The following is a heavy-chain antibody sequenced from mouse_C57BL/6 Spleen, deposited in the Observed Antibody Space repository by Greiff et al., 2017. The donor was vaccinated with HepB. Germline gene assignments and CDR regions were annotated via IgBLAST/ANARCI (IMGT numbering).Heavy chain of an antibody. CDR3: AKGDSQPYFDV. V-gene: IGHV1-7*01. CDR1: GYTFTSYW. Sequence: QVQLQHSGAELAKPGASVKLSCKASGYTFTSYWMHWVKQRPGQGLEWIGYINPSSGYTKYNQKFKDKATLTADKSSSTAYMQLSSLTYEDSAVYYCAKGDSQPYFDVWGTGTTVTVSS. CDR2: INPSSGYT. D-gene: IGHD6-1*01. J-gene: IGHJ1*03.